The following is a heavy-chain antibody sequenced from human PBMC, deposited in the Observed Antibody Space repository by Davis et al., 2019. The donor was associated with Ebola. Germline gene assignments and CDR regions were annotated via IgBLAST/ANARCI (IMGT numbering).Heavy chain of an antibody. CDR3: ASRPLETSCDSITCPLDY. CDR1: GFTVSSNQ. CDR2: LYRGGDT. J-gene: IGHJ4*02. D-gene: IGHD2/OR15-2a*01. V-gene: IGHV3-53*04. Sequence: GESLKIPCAVPGFTVSSNQMTRVRQAPGKGLEWVSILYRGGDTHYTDPVKGRFTMSRHSSENTLYLQMNSLRAEDTAVYYCASRPLETSCDSITCPLDYWGRGTLVTVSS.